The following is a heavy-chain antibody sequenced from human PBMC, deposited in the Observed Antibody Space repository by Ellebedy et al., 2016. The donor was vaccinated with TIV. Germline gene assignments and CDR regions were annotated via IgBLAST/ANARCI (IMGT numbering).Heavy chain of an antibody. J-gene: IGHJ2*01. D-gene: IGHD7-27*01. CDR1: GYSFTSYW. CDR3: ARSLGAWYFDL. V-gene: IGHV5-51*01. Sequence: GESLKISCKGSGYSFTSYWIGCVRQMPGKGLEWVGIIYPRDSDTKYSPSFQGVVTISADKSISTAYLQWNSLNVSDTAIYYCARSLGAWYFDLWGLGTLVTVSS. CDR2: IYPRDSDT.